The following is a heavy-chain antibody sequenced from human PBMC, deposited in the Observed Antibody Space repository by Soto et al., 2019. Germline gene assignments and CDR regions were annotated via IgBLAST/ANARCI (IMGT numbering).Heavy chain of an antibody. V-gene: IGHV4-34*01. CDR2: SNHSGST. Sequence: SETLSLTCAVYGGSSSGYYWSWIRQPPGKGLEWIGQSNHSGSTNYNPSLKSRVTTSVDTSKNQFSLKLSSVPAADTAVYYCAMGLSTYYDNMPRFDAWGHGTLVTVSA. CDR3: AMGLSTYYDNMPRFDA. CDR1: GGSSSGYY. J-gene: IGHJ5*01. D-gene: IGHD3-16*01.